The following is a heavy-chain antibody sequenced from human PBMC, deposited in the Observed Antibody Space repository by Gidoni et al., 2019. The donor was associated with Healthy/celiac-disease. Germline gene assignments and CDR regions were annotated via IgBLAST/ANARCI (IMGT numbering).Heavy chain of an antibody. Sequence: QLQLQESGSGLVKPSQTLSLTCAVSVGSISSGGYSWSWIRQPPGKGLEWIGYIYHSGSTYYNPSLKSRVTISVDRSKNQFSLKLSSVTAADTAVYYCARAVPAYYFDYWGQGTLVTVSS. D-gene: IGHD2-2*01. CDR1: VGSISSGGYS. J-gene: IGHJ4*02. CDR2: IYHSGST. V-gene: IGHV4-30-2*01. CDR3: ARAVPAYYFDY.